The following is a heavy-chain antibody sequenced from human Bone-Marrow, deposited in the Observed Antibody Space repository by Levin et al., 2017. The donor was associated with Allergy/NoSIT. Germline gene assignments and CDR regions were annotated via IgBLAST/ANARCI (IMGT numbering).Heavy chain of an antibody. Sequence: GGSLRLSCAASGFTFSTYGMHWVRQAPGKGLEYVSGISSNGGSTYYANSVKGRFTISRDNSKNTLYLQMGSLRAEDMAVYYCARVEGVATIVDYWGQGTLVTVSS. D-gene: IGHD5-12*01. J-gene: IGHJ4*02. CDR1: GFTFSTYG. CDR3: ARVEGVATIVDY. V-gene: IGHV3-64*01. CDR2: ISSNGGST.